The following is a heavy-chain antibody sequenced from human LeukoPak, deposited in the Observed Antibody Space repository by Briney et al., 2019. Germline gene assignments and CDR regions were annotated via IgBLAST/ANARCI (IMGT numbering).Heavy chain of an antibody. CDR1: GAPISTSDCF. Sequence: PSETLSLTCTVSGAPISTSDCFWGWVRQPPGKRLEWIGSIYYSGSTYYNPSLKSRVTISVDTSKNQFSLKLSSMTAADTAVFYCARTYHDALDFWGQGTMVTVSS. J-gene: IGHJ3*01. D-gene: IGHD3-16*01. CDR2: IYYSGST. CDR3: ARTYHDALDF. V-gene: IGHV4-39*01.